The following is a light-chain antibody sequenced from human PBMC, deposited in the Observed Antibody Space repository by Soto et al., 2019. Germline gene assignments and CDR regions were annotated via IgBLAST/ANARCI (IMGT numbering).Light chain of an antibody. J-gene: IGLJ1*01. CDR3: SSYSISTAYL. Sequence: QSALTQPASVSGSPGQSITISCTGTSXDVGGYDYVSWYQLHPGKAPKLMVFEVNNRPSGVSYRFSGSKSGNTASLTISGLQAEDEADYFCSSYSISTAYLFGTGTRSPS. CDR1: SXDVGGYDY. V-gene: IGLV2-14*01. CDR2: EVN.